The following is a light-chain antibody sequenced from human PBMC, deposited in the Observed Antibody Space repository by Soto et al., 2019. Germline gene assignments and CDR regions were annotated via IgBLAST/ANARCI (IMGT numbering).Light chain of an antibody. J-gene: IGKJ4*01. CDR3: LQDYNSLS. CDR1: QGIGSD. Sequence: AIAMTQSPSSLSASVGDRVTITCRASQGIGSDLAWYQQRPGRAPKLLIYAASSLQNGVPSRFSGSGSGTDFTLTISSLQPEDFATYYCLQDYNSLSFGGGTKVEIK. V-gene: IGKV1-6*01. CDR2: AAS.